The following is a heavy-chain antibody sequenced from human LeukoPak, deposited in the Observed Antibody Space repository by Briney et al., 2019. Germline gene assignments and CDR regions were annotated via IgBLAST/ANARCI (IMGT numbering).Heavy chain of an antibody. D-gene: IGHD3-22*01. V-gene: IGHV3-30-3*01. CDR3: ARDLLYFDSSGLTLAFDY. Sequence: GRSLRLSCAASGFTFSSYAMLCVRHAPGKGREGVAVISYDGSNKYYADPVKGLFTIARDNSKNTLYLQMNSLRAEDTAVYYCARDLLYFDSSGLTLAFDYWGERTLVTVSS. J-gene: IGHJ4*02. CDR1: GFTFSSYA. CDR2: ISYDGSNK.